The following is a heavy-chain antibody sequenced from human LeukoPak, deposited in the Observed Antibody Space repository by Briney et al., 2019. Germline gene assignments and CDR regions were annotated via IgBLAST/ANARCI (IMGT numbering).Heavy chain of an antibody. CDR3: ARGVATTPFDY. Sequence: GGSLRLSCAASGFTFSSYWMHWVRQAPGKGLVWVSRINSDGSSTSYADSVKGRFTISRDNAKNTLYLQMNSLRAEDTAIYYCARGVATTPFDYWGQGTLVIVSS. V-gene: IGHV3-74*01. CDR1: GFTFSSYW. CDR2: INSDGSST. D-gene: IGHD5-12*01. J-gene: IGHJ4*02.